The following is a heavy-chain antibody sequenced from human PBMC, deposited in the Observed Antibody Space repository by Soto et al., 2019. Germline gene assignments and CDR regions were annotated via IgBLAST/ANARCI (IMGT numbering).Heavy chain of an antibody. CDR3: ARGGYDYSNPFDY. CDR2: INQDGSEK. V-gene: IGHV3-7*04. D-gene: IGHD4-4*01. Sequence: EVQLVESGGGLVQPGGSLRLSCAASGFTFNRYWMKWVRQAPGKGLEWVGNINQDGSEKHYVDSVKGRFTISRDNAKDSVYLQMNSLNAEDTAMYYCARGGYDYSNPFDYWGQGTLVTVSS. CDR1: GFTFNRYW. J-gene: IGHJ4*02.